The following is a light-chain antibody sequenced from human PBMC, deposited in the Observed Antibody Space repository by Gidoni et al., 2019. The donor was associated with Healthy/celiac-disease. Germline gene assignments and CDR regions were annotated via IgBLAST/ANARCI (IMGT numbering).Light chain of an antibody. CDR2: QDS. CDR1: KLGDKY. CDR3: QAWDSSTAV. Sequence: SYELTQTPSVSVSPGQTASITCSGDKLGDKYACWYQQKPGPSPVLVIYQDSKRPSGIPERFSGSNSGNTATLTISGTQAMDEADYYCQAWDSSTAVFGGGTKLTVL. J-gene: IGLJ2*01. V-gene: IGLV3-1*01.